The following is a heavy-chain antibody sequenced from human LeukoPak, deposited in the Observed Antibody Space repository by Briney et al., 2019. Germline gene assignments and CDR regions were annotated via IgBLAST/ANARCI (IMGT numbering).Heavy chain of an antibody. D-gene: IGHD2-21*02. CDR1: GFTFSAYG. Sequence: GGSLRLSCAASGFTFSAYGMSWFRQAPGKGLEWVSAITYSSGNTYYADSVKGRFTISRDNSKDTLYLQMNSLRAEDTALYYCAKDGTGCGGDCYSDYWGQGTLVTVSS. CDR3: AKDGTGCGGDCYSDY. J-gene: IGHJ4*02. V-gene: IGHV3-23*01. CDR2: ITYSSGNT.